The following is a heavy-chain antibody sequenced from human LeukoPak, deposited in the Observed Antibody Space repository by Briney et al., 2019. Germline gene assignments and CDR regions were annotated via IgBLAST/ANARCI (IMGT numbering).Heavy chain of an antibody. CDR3: AKAQRVGATAAFDY. J-gene: IGHJ4*02. D-gene: IGHD1-26*01. CDR2: INSDGSTT. Sequence: GGSLRLSCAASGFTFNNYWMHWVRQAPGKGLVWVSRINSDGSTTNYADSVKGRFTISRDNAKNTLYLQMNSLRAEDTAVYYCAKAQRVGATAAFDYWGQGTLVTVSS. V-gene: IGHV3-74*01. CDR1: GFTFNNYW.